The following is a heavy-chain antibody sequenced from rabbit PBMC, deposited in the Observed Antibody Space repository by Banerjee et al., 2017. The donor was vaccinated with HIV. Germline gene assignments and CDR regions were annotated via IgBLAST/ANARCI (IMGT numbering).Heavy chain of an antibody. CDR2: IDPVFGST. D-gene: IGHD2-1*01. CDR3: VRDGSHDEYGDYDL. Sequence: QEQLVESGGGLVQPGGSLKLSCKASGFDFSSYGVSWVRQAPGKGLEWIGYIDPVFGSTYYASWVNGRFTISSHNAQNTLYLQLNSLTAADTATYFCVRDGSHDEYGDYDLWGPGTLVTVS. CDR1: GFDFSSYG. J-gene: IGHJ6*01. V-gene: IGHV1S47*01.